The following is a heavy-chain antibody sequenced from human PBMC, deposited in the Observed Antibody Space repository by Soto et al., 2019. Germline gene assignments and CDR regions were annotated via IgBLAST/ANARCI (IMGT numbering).Heavy chain of an antibody. D-gene: IGHD6-13*01. Sequence: ASVKVSCKASGYTFTSYGISWVRQATGQGLEWMGWISAYNGNTNYAQKLQGRVTMTTDTSTSTAYMELRSLRSDDTAVYYCATYDAGQQLVKYWGQGTLVTVSS. V-gene: IGHV1-18*04. J-gene: IGHJ4*02. CDR1: GYTFTSYG. CDR2: ISAYNGNT. CDR3: ATYDAGQQLVKY.